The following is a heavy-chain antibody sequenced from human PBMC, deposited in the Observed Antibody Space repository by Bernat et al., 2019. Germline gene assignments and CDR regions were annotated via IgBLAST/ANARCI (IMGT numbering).Heavy chain of an antibody. CDR1: GFTFSSYG. D-gene: IGHD6-13*01. CDR2: ISNDGRNK. CDR3: AKERDSSNWYGGGFDY. V-gene: IGHV3-30*18. J-gene: IGHJ4*02. Sequence: QVQLVESGGGVVQPGRSLRLSCAASGFTFSSYGMHWVRQAPGKGLEWVAVISNDGRNKYYADSVKDRLTISRDKSQNTLYLQMNSLRVEDTAVYYCAKERDSSNWYGGGFDYWGQGAPVIVSS.